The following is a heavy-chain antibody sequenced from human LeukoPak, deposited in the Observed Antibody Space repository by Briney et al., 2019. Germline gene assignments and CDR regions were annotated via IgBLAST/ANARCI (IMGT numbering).Heavy chain of an antibody. V-gene: IGHV3-7*01. Sequence: PGGSLRLSCAASRFTFSSYWMSWVRQAPGKGLEWVANIKEDGSEKYYVDSVKGRFTISRDNAKNSLYLQMNSLRAEDTAVYYCAKDLGPYSSGWDTTDYWGQGTPVTVSS. D-gene: IGHD6-19*01. CDR2: IKEDGSEK. J-gene: IGHJ4*02. CDR1: RFTFSSYW. CDR3: AKDLGPYSSGWDTTDY.